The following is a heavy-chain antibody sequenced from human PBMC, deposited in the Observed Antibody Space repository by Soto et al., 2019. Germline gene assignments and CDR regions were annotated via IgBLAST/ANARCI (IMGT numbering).Heavy chain of an antibody. V-gene: IGHV1-18*01. D-gene: IGHD5-12*01. Sequence: QVQLVQSGAEVKKPGASVKVSCVASGYSFSSYGISWVRQAPGQGLEWVGCISAYNGNTNYARRVQGRVTMSTDISTHKAYIELRSLRSDDTAAYYCARGRTYNGYDYAAEDNWGDGPLVTLAS. CDR2: ISAYNGNT. J-gene: IGHJ4*01. CDR3: ARGRTYNGYDYAAEDN. CDR1: GYSFSSYG.